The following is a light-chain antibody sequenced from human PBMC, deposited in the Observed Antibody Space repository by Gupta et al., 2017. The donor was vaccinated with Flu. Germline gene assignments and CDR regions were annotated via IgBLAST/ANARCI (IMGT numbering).Light chain of an antibody. CDR2: DAT. Sequence: IVLTQSAGTLSLSPGERATLSCRASQNVLNNFLAWYQQKPGQAPRLLLYDATKTATGIPDRFSGSGSGTDFTLIIRRLEPEASAVSYCRQYAASPKAFGQGTRVEMK. CDR3: RQYAASPKA. CDR1: QNVLNNF. J-gene: IGKJ1*01. V-gene: IGKV3-20*01.